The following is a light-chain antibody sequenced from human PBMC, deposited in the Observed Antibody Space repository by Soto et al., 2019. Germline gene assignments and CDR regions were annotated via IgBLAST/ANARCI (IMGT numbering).Light chain of an antibody. CDR3: QSYDSGLGGYVI. V-gene: IGLV1-40*01. J-gene: IGLJ2*01. CDR1: SSSAGSVYN. Sequence: QSVLTQPPSVSGAPGQRVTISCTGSSSSAGSVYNVHWYQQRPGTAPKLLIYDNSERPSGVPDRFSGSKSGISASLAITGLQAEDEADYYFQSYDSGLGGYVIFGGGTQLTVL. CDR2: DNS.